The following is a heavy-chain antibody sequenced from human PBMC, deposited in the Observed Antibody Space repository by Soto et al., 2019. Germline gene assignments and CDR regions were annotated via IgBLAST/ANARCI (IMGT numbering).Heavy chain of an antibody. J-gene: IGHJ4*02. CDR1: GGSISSGGYS. CDR3: ASGQQLVRNY. V-gene: IGHV4-30-2*01. Sequence: SETLSLTCAVSGGSISSGGYSWSWIRQPLGKGLEWIGYIYHSGSTYYNPSLKSRVTISVDRSKNQFSLKLSSVTAADTAVYYCASGQQLVRNYWGQGTLVTVSS. CDR2: IYHSGST. D-gene: IGHD6-13*01.